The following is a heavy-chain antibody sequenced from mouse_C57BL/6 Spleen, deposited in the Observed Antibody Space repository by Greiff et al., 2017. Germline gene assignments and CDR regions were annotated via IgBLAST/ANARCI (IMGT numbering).Heavy chain of an antibody. V-gene: IGHV5-4*01. CDR2: ISDGGSYT. Sequence: VQLQQSGGGLVKPGGSLKLSCAASGFTFSSYAMSWVRQTPEKRLEWVATISDGGSYTYYPDNVKGRFTISRDNAKNNLYLQMSHLKSEDTAMYYCAREGEKYGNSFDYWGQGTTLTVSS. J-gene: IGHJ2*01. D-gene: IGHD2-1*01. CDR1: GFTFSSYA. CDR3: AREGEKYGNSFDY.